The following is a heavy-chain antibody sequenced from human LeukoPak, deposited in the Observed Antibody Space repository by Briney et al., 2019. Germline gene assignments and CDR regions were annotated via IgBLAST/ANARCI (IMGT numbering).Heavy chain of an antibody. CDR3: ARDRLTYCGGDCYNFGANWFDP. Sequence: ASVKVSCKASGYTFTNNFMHWVRQAPGQGLEWMGWINPNSGGTNYAQKFQGRVTMTRDTSISTAYMELSRLRSDDTAVYYCARDRLTYCGGDCYNFGANWFDPWGQGTLVTVSS. J-gene: IGHJ5*02. CDR2: INPNSGGT. V-gene: IGHV1-2*02. CDR1: GYTFTNNF. D-gene: IGHD2-21*02.